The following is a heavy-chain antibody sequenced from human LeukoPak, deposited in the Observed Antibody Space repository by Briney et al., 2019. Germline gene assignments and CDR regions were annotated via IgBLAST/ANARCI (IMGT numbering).Heavy chain of an antibody. V-gene: IGHV3-21*01. D-gene: IGHD4-17*01. Sequence: GGSLRLSCAASGFTFSNYSMNWVRQAPGKGLEWVSSISSSSSYIYYADSVKGRFTISRDNAKNSLYLQMNSLRAEDTAVYYCASSPFTVTNFDYWGQGTLVTVSS. J-gene: IGHJ4*02. CDR1: GFTFSNYS. CDR3: ASSPFTVTNFDY. CDR2: ISSSSSYI.